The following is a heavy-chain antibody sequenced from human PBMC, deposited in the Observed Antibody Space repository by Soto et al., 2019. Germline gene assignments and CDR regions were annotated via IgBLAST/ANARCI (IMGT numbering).Heavy chain of an antibody. V-gene: IGHV4-31*03. J-gene: IGHJ4*02. CDR2: IYYSGST. CDR1: GGSISSGGYY. CDR3: ARALRFLAYFDY. Sequence: SETLSLTCTVSGGSISSGGYYWSWIRQHPGKGLEWIGYIYYSGSTYYNPSLKSRVTISVDASKNQFSLKLSSVTAADTAVYYCARALRFLAYFDYWGQGTLVTVSS. D-gene: IGHD3-3*01.